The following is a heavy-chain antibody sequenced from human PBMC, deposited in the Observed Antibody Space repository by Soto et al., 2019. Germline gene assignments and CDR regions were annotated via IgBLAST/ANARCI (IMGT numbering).Heavy chain of an antibody. V-gene: IGHV4-34*01. CDR3: ALSYSSGWIDY. CDR1: GGSFSGYY. D-gene: IGHD6-19*01. CDR2: INHSGST. J-gene: IGHJ4*02. Sequence: SETLSLTCAVYGGSFSGYYWSWIRQPPGKGLEWIGEINHSGSTNYNPSLKSRFTITVDTSKNQFSLKLSAVTAADTAVYYCALSYSSGWIDYWGQGTLVTVSS.